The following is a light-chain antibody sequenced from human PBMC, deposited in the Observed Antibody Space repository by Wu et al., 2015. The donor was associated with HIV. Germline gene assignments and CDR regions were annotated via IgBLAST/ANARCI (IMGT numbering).Light chain of an antibody. V-gene: IGKV1-13*02. J-gene: IGKJ1*01. CDR1: QGVSSD. CDR2: DAS. CDR3: QKYNTAPWT. Sequence: SQLTQSPSFLSASIGARVTITCRASQGVSSDIAWYQHKPGKAPYLLIYDASTLKSGVPSRFSGSGSGTDFTLTISSLQPEDVATYYCQKYNTAPWTFGQGTKVEMK.